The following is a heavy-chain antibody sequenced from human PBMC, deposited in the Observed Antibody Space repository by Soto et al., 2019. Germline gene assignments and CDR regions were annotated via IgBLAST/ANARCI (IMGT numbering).Heavy chain of an antibody. CDR2: ISGSGGST. D-gene: IGHD2-15*01. V-gene: IGHV3-23*01. CDR3: ARLIVVAAIMPYYFDY. J-gene: IGHJ4*02. CDR1: GFTFSSYA. Sequence: GGSLRLSCAASGFTFSSYAMSWVRQAPGKGLEWVSAISGSGGSTYYADSVKGRFTISRDNSKNTLYLQMNSLRAEDTAVYYCARLIVVAAIMPYYFDYWGQGSLVTVSS.